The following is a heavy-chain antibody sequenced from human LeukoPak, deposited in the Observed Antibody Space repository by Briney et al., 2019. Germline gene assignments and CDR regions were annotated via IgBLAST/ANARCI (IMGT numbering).Heavy chain of an antibody. Sequence: SGGSLRLSCAASGFTFSSYAMSWVRQAPGKGLEWVSAISGSGGSTYYADSVKGRFTVSRDNSKNTLYLQMNSLRAEDTAVYYCAKRGYSYGPFDYWGQGTLVTVSS. CDR3: AKRGYSYGPFDY. CDR1: GFTFSSYA. CDR2: ISGSGGST. V-gene: IGHV3-23*01. D-gene: IGHD5-18*01. J-gene: IGHJ4*02.